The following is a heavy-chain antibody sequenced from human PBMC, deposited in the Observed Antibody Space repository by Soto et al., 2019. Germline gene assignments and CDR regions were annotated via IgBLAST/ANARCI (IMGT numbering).Heavy chain of an antibody. CDR2: ISYDGSNK. V-gene: IGHV3-30*18. CDR3: AKDLLTYSSSFSPPWFDP. J-gene: IGHJ5*02. CDR1: GFTFSSYG. D-gene: IGHD6-13*01. Sequence: GGSLRLSCAASGFTFSSYGMHWVRQSPGKGLEWVAVISYDGSNKYYADSVKGRFTISRDNSKNTLYLQMNSLRAEDTAVYYRAKDLLTYSSSFSPPWFDPWGQGTLVTVSS.